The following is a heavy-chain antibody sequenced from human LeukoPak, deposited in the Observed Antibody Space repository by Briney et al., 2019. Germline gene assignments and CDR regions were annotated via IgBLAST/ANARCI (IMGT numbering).Heavy chain of an antibody. CDR1: GYSFTAHW. Sequence: GECLKISCKGSGYSFTAHWIGWVRQMPGKGLEWMGMIFPGDSDTRYNPSFQGQVTISVDKSISTAYLQWSSLKASDTAMYYCARRGNYGDYWGQGTLVTVPS. CDR2: IFPGDSDT. V-gene: IGHV5-51*01. CDR3: ARRGNYGDY. D-gene: IGHD3-16*01. J-gene: IGHJ4*02.